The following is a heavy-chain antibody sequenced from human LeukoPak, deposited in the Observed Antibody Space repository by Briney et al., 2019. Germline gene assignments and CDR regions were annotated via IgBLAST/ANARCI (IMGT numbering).Heavy chain of an antibody. J-gene: IGHJ4*02. V-gene: IGHV3-30-3*01. CDR2: ISYDGSIK. Sequence: PGGSLRLSCAASGFTFSSYAMHWVRQAPGKGLEWVAVISYDGSIKYYADSVKGRFTTSRDNSKNMLYLQMNSLSAEDTAVYYCARTDTAIGYWGQGTLVTVSS. CDR3: ARTDTAIGY. CDR1: GFTFSSYA.